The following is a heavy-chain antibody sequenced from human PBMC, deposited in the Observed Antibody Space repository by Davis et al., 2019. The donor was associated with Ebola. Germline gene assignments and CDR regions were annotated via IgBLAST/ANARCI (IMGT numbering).Heavy chain of an antibody. CDR1: GYTFTSYY. Sequence: SVKVSCKASGYTFTSYYMHWVRQAPGQGLEWMGGIIPIFGTANYAQKFQGRVTITADESTSTAYMELSSLRSEDTAVYYCARAIRTTVTRAPNWFDPWGQGTLVTVSS. J-gene: IGHJ5*02. CDR3: ARAIRTTVTRAPNWFDP. CDR2: IIPIFGTA. D-gene: IGHD4-11*01. V-gene: IGHV1-69*13.